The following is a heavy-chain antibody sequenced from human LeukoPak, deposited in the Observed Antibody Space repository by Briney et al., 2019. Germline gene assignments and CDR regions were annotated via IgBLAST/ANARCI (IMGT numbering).Heavy chain of an antibody. CDR1: GGTFRTSG. V-gene: IGHV1-69*13. D-gene: IGHD2-21*01. J-gene: IGHJ5*02. CDR3: ATSEIPVAIPIT. Sequence: ASVKVSCKASGGTFRTSGVNWVRQAPGQRLEWVGCVIPVFGTSNYAEKFQDRVTITADESTSTAYMELRSRRSEDTAVYYCATSEIPVAIPITWGQGTLVSVSS. CDR2: VIPVFGTS.